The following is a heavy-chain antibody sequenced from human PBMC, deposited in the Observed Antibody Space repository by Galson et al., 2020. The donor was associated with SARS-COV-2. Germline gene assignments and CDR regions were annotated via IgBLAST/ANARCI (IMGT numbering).Heavy chain of an antibody. CDR3: ASPRHPGTSYYYYGMDV. CDR2: ISYDGSNK. J-gene: IGHJ6*02. D-gene: IGHD1-1*01. CDR1: GFTFSSYA. Sequence: GGSLRLSCAASGFTFSSYAMHRVRQAPGKGLEWVAVISYDGSNKYYADSVKGRFTISRDNSKNTLYLQMNSLRTEDTAVYYCASPRHPGTSYYYYGMDVWGQGTTVTVSS. V-gene: IGHV3-30*04.